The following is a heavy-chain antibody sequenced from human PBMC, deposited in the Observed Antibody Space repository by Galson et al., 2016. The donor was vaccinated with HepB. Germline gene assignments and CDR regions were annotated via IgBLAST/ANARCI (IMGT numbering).Heavy chain of an antibody. CDR1: GDSVSSINAA. CDR2: TYYRSKWYY. D-gene: IGHD2/OR15-2a*01. Sequence: CAISGDSVSSINAAWIWIRQSPSRGLEWLGRTYYRSKWYYDYAVSVKSRMTISPDTSKNQLSLHLKSVTPEDTAVYYCARDRASWDAQNTGNYDYWGQGTLVTVSS. V-gene: IGHV6-1*01. J-gene: IGHJ4*02. CDR3: ARDRASWDAQNTGNYDY.